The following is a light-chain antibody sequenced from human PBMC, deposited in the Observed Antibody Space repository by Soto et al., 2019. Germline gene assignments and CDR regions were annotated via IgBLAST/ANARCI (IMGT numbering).Light chain of an antibody. CDR2: DAS. CDR1: QNIKNY. V-gene: IGKV1-33*01. CDR3: QQYENIPT. Sequence: DIQMTQSAASLSASVGGRVSRTSQASQNIKNYLNWYQQKPGSAPKLLIYDASTLEAGVPSRFRGSGSGTDFTFTISRMKPEDIATDHCQQYENIPTFGQGTRLEIK. J-gene: IGKJ5*01.